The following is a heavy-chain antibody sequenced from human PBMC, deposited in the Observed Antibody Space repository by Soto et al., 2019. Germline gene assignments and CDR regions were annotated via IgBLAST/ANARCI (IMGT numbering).Heavy chain of an antibody. CDR1: GGIFNSYA. J-gene: IGHJ6*02. CDR3: ARSAEAGLRGRMDV. Sequence: QVQLVQSGAEVKKPGSSVKVSCKASGGIFNSYAISWVRQAPGQGLEWMGGILPVFGTPSNSQKFQGRVTITADRSTSTAYMELSSLRSEDTAVYYCARSAEAGLRGRMDVWGQGTRVTVSS. CDR2: ILPVFGTP. V-gene: IGHV1-69*06. D-gene: IGHD6-13*01.